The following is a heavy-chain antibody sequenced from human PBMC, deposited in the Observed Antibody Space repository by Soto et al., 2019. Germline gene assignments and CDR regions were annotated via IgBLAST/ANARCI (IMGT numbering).Heavy chain of an antibody. D-gene: IGHD7-27*01. V-gene: IGHV1-18*01. Sequence: QVQLVQSGAEVKKPGASVKVSCKASGYTFTSYVLSWVRQAPGQGLEWMGWINANNGNTKYAQKLQGRVTMTTDTSTTTAYMELRSLSSDDTAVYYCARDLNLGLGDYWGQGTLVTVSS. CDR2: INANNGNT. J-gene: IGHJ4*02. CDR1: GYTFTSYV. CDR3: ARDLNLGLGDY.